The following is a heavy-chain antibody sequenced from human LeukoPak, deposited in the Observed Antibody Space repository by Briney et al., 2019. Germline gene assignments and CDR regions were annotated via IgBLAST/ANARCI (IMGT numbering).Heavy chain of an antibody. CDR2: ISGSGGST. J-gene: IGHJ4*02. CDR3: AKEGDPYYYDSSGYLFDY. V-gene: IGHV3-23*01. Sequence: GGSLRLSCAASGFTFSSYAMSWVRQAPGKGLEWVSAISGSGGSTYYAGSVKGRFTISRDNSKNTLYLQMNSLRAEDTAVYYCAKEGDPYYYDSSGYLFDYWGQGTLVTVSS. CDR1: GFTFSSYA. D-gene: IGHD3-22*01.